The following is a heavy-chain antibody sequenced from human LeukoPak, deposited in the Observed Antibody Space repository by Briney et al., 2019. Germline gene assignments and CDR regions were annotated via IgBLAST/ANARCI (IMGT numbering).Heavy chain of an antibody. CDR3: AGGYCSSTSCYNGGGFDP. CDR2: ISAYNGNT. CDR1: GYTFTSYG. Sequence: ASVKVSCTASGYTFTSYGISWVRQAPGQGLEWMGWISAYNGNTNYAQRLQGRVTMTTDTSTSTAYMELRSLRSDDTAVYYCAGGYCSSTSCYNGGGFDPWGQGTLVTVAS. V-gene: IGHV1-18*01. D-gene: IGHD2-2*02. J-gene: IGHJ5*02.